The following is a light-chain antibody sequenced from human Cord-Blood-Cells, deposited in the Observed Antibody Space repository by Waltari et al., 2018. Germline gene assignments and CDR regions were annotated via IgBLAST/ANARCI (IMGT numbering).Light chain of an antibody. V-gene: IGKV1-5*01. J-gene: IGKJ4*01. CDR1: QSISSW. Sequence: DIQMTQSPSTLSAFVGDRVTITCRASQSISSWLAWYQQKPGKAPKLLIYDASSLESGVPSRFSGSGSGTEFTLTISSLQPDDFATYYCQQYNSYPIFGGGTKVEIK. CDR2: DAS. CDR3: QQYNSYPI.